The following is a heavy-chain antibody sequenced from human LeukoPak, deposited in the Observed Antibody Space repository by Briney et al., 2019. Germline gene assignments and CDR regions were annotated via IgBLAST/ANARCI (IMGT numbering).Heavy chain of an antibody. Sequence: SETLSLTCTVSGGSIYSSNSYWAWIRQSPGQGLEWTGSIFYGGSTFYNPSLKRRATISVDTSKNQFSLKLSSVTAADTAVYYCARTWDSSGDYFDYWGQGTLVTVSS. V-gene: IGHV4-39*07. CDR1: GGSIYSSNSY. CDR2: IFYGGST. D-gene: IGHD6-19*01. J-gene: IGHJ4*02. CDR3: ARTWDSSGDYFDY.